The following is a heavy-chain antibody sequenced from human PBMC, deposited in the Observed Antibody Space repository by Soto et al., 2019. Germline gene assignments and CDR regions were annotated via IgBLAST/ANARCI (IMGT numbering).Heavy chain of an antibody. V-gene: IGHV3-48*03. Sequence: GGSLRLSCAASGFTFSSYEMNWVRQAPGKGLEWVSYISSSGSTIYYADSVKGRFTISRDNAKNSLYLQMNSLRAEDTAVYYCARDQTLSYYYYYGMDVWGQGTTVTVSS. D-gene: IGHD3-16*01. CDR2: ISSSGSTI. J-gene: IGHJ6*02. CDR3: ARDQTLSYYYYYGMDV. CDR1: GFTFSSYE.